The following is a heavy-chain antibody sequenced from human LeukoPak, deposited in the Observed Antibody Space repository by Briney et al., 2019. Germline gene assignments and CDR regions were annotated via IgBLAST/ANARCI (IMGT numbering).Heavy chain of an antibody. V-gene: IGHV3-49*04. J-gene: IGHJ5*02. CDR3: TRGPGIAVAGSWTRFDP. D-gene: IGHD6-19*01. CDR2: IRSKAYGGTT. Sequence: LLGGSLRLSCAASRFTFSSYAMSWVRQAPGKGLEWVGFIRSKAYGGTTEYAASVKGRFTISRDDSKSIAYLQMNSLKTEDTAVYYCTRGPGIAVAGSWTRFDPWGQGTLVTVSS. CDR1: RFTFSSYA.